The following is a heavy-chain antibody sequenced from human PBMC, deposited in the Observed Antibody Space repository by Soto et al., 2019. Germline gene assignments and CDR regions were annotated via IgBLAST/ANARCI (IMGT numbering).Heavy chain of an antibody. CDR3: ARQRTSVVTQAYFDS. D-gene: IGHD2-21*02. V-gene: IGHV4-39*01. CDR1: GDSINNRSYY. Sequence: SETLSLTCTVTGDSINNRSYYWGWIRQPPGKGLEWIGSIYYSGSTYNNPSLKSRVSMSVDTSKNQFSLKLRSVTAADTALYYCARQRTSVVTQAYFDSWGQGSLFTVSS. J-gene: IGHJ4*02. CDR2: IYYSGST.